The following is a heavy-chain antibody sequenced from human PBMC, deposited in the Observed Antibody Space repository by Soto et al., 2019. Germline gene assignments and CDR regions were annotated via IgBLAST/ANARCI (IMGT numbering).Heavy chain of an antibody. Sequence: PGGSLRLSCVASGFSFSNYWMGWVRQAPGKGLEWVANMKEDGSEKYYLDSVKGRFTISRDNAKNSLFLQMNSLRAEDTAVYYGGKLNSSYDYILTGPYGMYVWGQGTKVTVS. D-gene: IGHD3-9*01. CDR3: GKLNSSYDYILTGPYGMYV. J-gene: IGHJ6*02. CDR2: MKEDGSEK. V-gene: IGHV3-7*03. CDR1: GFSFSNYW.